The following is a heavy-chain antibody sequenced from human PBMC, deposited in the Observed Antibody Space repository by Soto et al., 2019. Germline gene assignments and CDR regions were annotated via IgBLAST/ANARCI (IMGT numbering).Heavy chain of an antibody. CDR1: GYTFTSYG. V-gene: IGHV1-18*01. J-gene: IGHJ6*02. CDR3: ASALLWFGKLATYYSGMDV. D-gene: IGHD3-10*01. Sequence: QVKLVQSGAEVKKPGASVKVSCKASGYTFTSYGISWVRQAPGQGLEWMGWISAYNGNTNYAQKLQGRVTMTTDTSTSTAYMELRSLRSDDTAVYYCASALLWFGKLATYYSGMDVWGQGTTVTVSS. CDR2: ISAYNGNT.